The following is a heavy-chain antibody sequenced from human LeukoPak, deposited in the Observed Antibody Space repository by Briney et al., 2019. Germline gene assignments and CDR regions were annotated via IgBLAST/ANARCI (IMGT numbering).Heavy chain of an antibody. CDR3: AGDDYSNWFDP. Sequence: ASVKVSCKASGYTFSNYGITWVRQAPGQGLEWMGWISAYNGNTNYAQKLQGRVTMTTDTSTSTAYMELRSLRSDDTAVYYCAGDDYSNWFDPWGQGTLVTVSS. D-gene: IGHD4-11*01. J-gene: IGHJ5*02. CDR2: ISAYNGNT. CDR1: GYTFSNYG. V-gene: IGHV1-18*01.